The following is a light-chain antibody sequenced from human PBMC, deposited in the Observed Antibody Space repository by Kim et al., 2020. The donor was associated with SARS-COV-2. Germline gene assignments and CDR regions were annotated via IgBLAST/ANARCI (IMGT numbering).Light chain of an antibody. Sequence: QSALTQPASLSGSPGQSITISCTGTSRDIGAYNYVSWYQQHPGKAPKLMISDVNRRPSGISNRFSASKSGNTASLTISGLQAEDEADYYCSSYATGRTWVFGGGTKVTVL. CDR3: SSYATGRTWV. J-gene: IGLJ3*02. V-gene: IGLV2-14*03. CDR1: SRDIGAYNY. CDR2: DVN.